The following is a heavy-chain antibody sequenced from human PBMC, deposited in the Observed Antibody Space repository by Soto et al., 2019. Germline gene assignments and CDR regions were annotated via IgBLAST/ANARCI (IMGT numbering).Heavy chain of an antibody. CDR2: IYYSGST. V-gene: IGHV4-39*01. Sequence: PSGTLSLTCTVSGGSISSSSYYWGWIRQPPGKGLEWIGSIYYSGSTYYNPSLKSRVTISVDTSKNQFSLKLSSVTAADTAVYYCARIDCSGGSCYPYYCYYAMDVWGQGTTVT. CDR3: ARIDCSGGSCYPYYCYYAMDV. CDR1: GGSISSSSYY. J-gene: IGHJ6*02. D-gene: IGHD2-15*01.